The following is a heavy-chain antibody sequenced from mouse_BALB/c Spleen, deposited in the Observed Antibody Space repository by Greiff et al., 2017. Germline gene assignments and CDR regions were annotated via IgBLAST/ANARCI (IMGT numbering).Heavy chain of an antibody. Sequence: EVQGVESGPELVKPGASVKMSCKASGYTFTSYVMHWVKQKPGQGLEWIGYINPYNDGTKYNEKFKGKATLTSDKSSSTAYMELSSLTSEDSAVYYCAIYYYGSREAWFAYWGQGTLVTVSA. CDR3: AIYYYGSREAWFAY. J-gene: IGHJ3*01. D-gene: IGHD1-1*01. CDR2: INPYNDGT. V-gene: IGHV1-14*01. CDR1: GYTFTSYV.